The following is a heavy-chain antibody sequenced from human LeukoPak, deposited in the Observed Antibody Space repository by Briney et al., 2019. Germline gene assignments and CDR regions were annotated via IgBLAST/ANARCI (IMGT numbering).Heavy chain of an antibody. V-gene: IGHV1-69*05. CDR1: GGTFSSYA. J-gene: IGHJ4*02. Sequence: ASVKVSCKASGGTFSSYATSWVRQAPGQGLEWMGRIIPIFGTANYAQKFQGRVTITTDESTSTAYMELSSLRSEDTAVYYCTRDFYDSSGYYYVPDYWGQGTLVTVSS. D-gene: IGHD3-22*01. CDR2: IIPIFGTA. CDR3: TRDFYDSSGYYYVPDY.